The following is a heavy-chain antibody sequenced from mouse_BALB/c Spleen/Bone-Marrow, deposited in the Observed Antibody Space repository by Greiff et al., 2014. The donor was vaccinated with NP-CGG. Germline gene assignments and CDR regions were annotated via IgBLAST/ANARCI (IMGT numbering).Heavy chain of an antibody. V-gene: IGHV1-63*02. J-gene: IGHJ4*01. Sequence: VHLVESGAELVRPGTSVKMSCKAAGYTFTNYWIGWVKQRPGHGLEWIGDIYPGGGYTNYNEKFKGKATLTADTSSSTAYMQLSSLTSEDSAIYYCARTRDGSSSYYAMDYWGQGTSVTVFS. CDR2: IYPGGGYT. CDR1: GYTFTNYW. CDR3: ARTRDGSSSYYAMDY. D-gene: IGHD1-1*01.